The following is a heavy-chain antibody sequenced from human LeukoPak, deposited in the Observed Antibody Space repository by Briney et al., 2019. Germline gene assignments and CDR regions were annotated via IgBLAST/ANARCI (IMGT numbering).Heavy chain of an antibody. CDR3: ARGGFYYDSSGYYFGY. J-gene: IGHJ4*02. CDR1: GYTFTSYY. Sequence: ASVKVSCKASGYTFTSYYMHWVRQAPGQGLEWMGIINPSGGSTSYAQKFQGRVTMTRDTSTSTVYIELSSLRSEDTAVYYCARGGFYYDSSGYYFGYWGQGTLVTVSS. D-gene: IGHD3-22*01. CDR2: INPSGGST. V-gene: IGHV1-46*01.